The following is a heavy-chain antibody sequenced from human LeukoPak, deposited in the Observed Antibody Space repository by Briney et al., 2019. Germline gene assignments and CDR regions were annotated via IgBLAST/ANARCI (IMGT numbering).Heavy chain of an antibody. V-gene: IGHV4-59*01. J-gene: IGHJ5*02. CDR2: IYYSGST. CDR3: ARSVRYFDWLRNWFDP. Sequence: SETLSLTCTVSGGSISSYYWSWIRQPPGKGLEWIGYIYYSGSTNYNPSLKSRVTISVDTSKNQFSLKLSSVTAADTAVYYCARSVRYFDWLRNWFDPWGQGTLVTVSS. D-gene: IGHD3-9*01. CDR1: GGSISSYY.